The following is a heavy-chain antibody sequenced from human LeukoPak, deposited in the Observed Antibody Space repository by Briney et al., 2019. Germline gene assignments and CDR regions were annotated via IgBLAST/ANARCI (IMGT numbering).Heavy chain of an antibody. D-gene: IGHD3-10*01. CDR3: ASSSRYGSGSYFDY. Sequence: PSETLSLTCTVSGGSISSSSYYWGWIRQPPGKGLEWIGSIYYSGSTYYNPSLKSRVTISVDTSKNQFSLKLSSVTAADTAVYYCASSSRYGSGSYFDYWGQGTLVTVSS. J-gene: IGHJ4*02. V-gene: IGHV4-39*01. CDR2: IYYSGST. CDR1: GGSISSSSYY.